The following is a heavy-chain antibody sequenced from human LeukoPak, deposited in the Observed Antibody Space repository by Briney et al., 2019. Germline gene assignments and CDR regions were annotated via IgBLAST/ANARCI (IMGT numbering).Heavy chain of an antibody. Sequence: PGGSLRLSCAASGFTFSSYAMTWVRQAPGKGLEWVSAVTGSSGGPYYADSVKGRFTISRDDSKSTLYLQMNSLRVEDTAVYYCAKSGHSTSSWFDPWGQGTLVIVSS. J-gene: IGHJ5*02. CDR3: AKSGHSTSSWFDP. CDR2: VTGSSGGP. CDR1: GFTFSSYA. D-gene: IGHD6-6*01. V-gene: IGHV3-23*01.